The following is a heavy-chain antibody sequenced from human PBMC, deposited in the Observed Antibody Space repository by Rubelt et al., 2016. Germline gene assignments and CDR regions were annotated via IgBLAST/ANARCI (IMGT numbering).Heavy chain of an antibody. V-gene: IGHV4-31*03. CDR1: GGSISSGGYY. Sequence: QVQLQESGPGLVKPSQTLSLTCTVSGGSISSGGYYWSWIRQHPGKSLEWLWSIYYSGSTYYNPSLKGRVTLSVDTSKNQFALKLSSVTAADTAVYYCARDSGSRIFDYWGQGTLVTVSS. CDR3: ARDSGSRIFDY. CDR2: IYYSGST. J-gene: IGHJ4*02. D-gene: IGHD2/OR15-2a*01.